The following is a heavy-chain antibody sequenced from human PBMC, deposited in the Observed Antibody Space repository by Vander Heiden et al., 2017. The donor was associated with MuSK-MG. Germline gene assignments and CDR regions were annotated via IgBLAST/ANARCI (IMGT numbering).Heavy chain of an antibody. D-gene: IGHD4-4*01. V-gene: IGHV3-9*01. J-gene: IGHJ4*02. Sequence: EVQLVESGGGLVQPGRSLRISCAASGFTFDDYAMHWVRQAPGKGLEWVSGISWNSGSIGYADSVKGRFTISRDNAKNSLYLQMNSLRAEDTALYYCAKDILHDYSNPGYFDYWGQGTLVTVSS. CDR3: AKDILHDYSNPGYFDY. CDR2: ISWNSGSI. CDR1: GFTFDDYA.